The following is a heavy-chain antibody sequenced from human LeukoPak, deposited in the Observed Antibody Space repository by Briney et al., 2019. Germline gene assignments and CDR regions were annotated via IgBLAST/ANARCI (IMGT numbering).Heavy chain of an antibody. CDR1: GFTFSSYA. Sequence: GGSLRLSCAASGFTFSSYAMHWVRQAPGKGLEWVAVISYDGSNKYYADSVKGRFTITRDNSKNTLYLQMNSLRAEDTAVYYCARGSLVVVADNWFDPWGQGTLVTVSS. D-gene: IGHD2-15*01. CDR3: ARGSLVVVADNWFDP. CDR2: ISYDGSNK. J-gene: IGHJ5*02. V-gene: IGHV3-30-3*01.